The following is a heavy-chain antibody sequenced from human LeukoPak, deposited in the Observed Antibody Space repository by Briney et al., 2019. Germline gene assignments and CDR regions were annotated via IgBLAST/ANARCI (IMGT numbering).Heavy chain of an antibody. CDR1: GYSFTSYW. D-gene: IGHD2-15*01. CDR2: IYPGDSDT. J-gene: IGHJ3*01. CDR3: AKLGYCSGGSCYPIDAFDF. Sequence: TGESLKISCKGSGYSFTSYWIGWVRQMPGKGLEWMGIIYPGDSDTRYNPSFQGQVTISADKSITTAYLQWSSLRASDTAIYYCAKLGYCSGGSCYPIDAFDFWGQGTMVTVAS. V-gene: IGHV5-51*01.